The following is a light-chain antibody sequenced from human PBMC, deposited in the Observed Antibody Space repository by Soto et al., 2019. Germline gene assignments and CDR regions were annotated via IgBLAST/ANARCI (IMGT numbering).Light chain of an antibody. Sequence: DIVMTQSPDSLAVSLGERATINCKSSQSILSSSNNKNSLAWFQQQPGQPPKLLIYWASTRESGVPDRFSGNGSGTDFTLTISSLQAEDVAVYYCQQYYSSVVTFGQGTRLEIK. J-gene: IGKJ5*01. V-gene: IGKV4-1*01. CDR2: WAS. CDR1: QSILSSSNNKNS. CDR3: QQYYSSVVT.